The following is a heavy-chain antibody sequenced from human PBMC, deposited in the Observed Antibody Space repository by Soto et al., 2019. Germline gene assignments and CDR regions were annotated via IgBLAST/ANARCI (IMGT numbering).Heavy chain of an antibody. V-gene: IGHV2-5*01. D-gene: IGHD3-9*01. CDR3: ASKLRYSDGMDV. J-gene: IGHJ6*02. Sequence: SGPTMVNPTHTLTLTCSFSGVSLTTGGGAVGWIRQPPGKALEWLALIYWNDDKRYSPSLKNRLTVTKDTSKNQVVLTLANMDRLDRATYYCASKLRYSDGMDVWGQGTTVTVSS. CDR2: IYWNDDK. CDR1: GVSLTTGGGA.